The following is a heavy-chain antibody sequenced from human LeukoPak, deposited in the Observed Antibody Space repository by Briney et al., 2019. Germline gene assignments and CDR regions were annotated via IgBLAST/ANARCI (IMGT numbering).Heavy chain of an antibody. V-gene: IGHV1-2*06. D-gene: IGHD6-13*01. CDR2: INPNSGGT. CDR1: GYTFTGYY. CDR3: ATIDSDYSSSWYGSSF. Sequence: ASVKVSCKASGYTFTGYYMHWVRQAPGQGLEWMGRINPNSGGTNYAQKFQGRVTMTRDTSISTAYMELSRLRSDDTAVYYCATIDSDYSSSWYGSSFWGQGTLVTVSS. J-gene: IGHJ4*02.